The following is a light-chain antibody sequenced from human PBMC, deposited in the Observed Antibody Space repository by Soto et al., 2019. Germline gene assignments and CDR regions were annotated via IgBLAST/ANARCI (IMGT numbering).Light chain of an antibody. V-gene: IGKV1-5*03. CDR3: QQYNTFSRT. CDR1: QYVRNW. CDR2: KAS. J-gene: IGKJ1*01. Sequence: DIQMTQSPATLSSSVGDGVTISCRASQYVRNWLAWCQQKPGKAPRLLISKASSLQAGGPSRFSGSGSGTQFTLNITSLQPDDVATYYCQQYNTFSRTFGQGTRVDIK.